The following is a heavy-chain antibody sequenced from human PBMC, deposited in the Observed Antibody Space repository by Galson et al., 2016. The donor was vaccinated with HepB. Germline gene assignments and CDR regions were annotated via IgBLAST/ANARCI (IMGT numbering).Heavy chain of an antibody. CDR1: GIRFSNYA. D-gene: IGHD3-3*01. J-gene: IGHJ1*01. V-gene: IGHV3-23*01. Sequence: SLRLSCAASGIRFSNYAMSWVHQAPGKGLEGVSVISGTGGSTYYADSVKGRFTISRDNSKDTLYLQMNSLRPDDTAVYFCANVFWSDSSEGPLRHWGQGTLVSVSS. CDR3: ANVFWSDSSEGPLRH. CDR2: ISGTGGST.